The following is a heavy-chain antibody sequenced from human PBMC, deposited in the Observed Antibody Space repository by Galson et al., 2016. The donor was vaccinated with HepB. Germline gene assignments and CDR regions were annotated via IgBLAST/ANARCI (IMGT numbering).Heavy chain of an antibody. V-gene: IGHV3-9*01. CDR2: ISWNSVSI. J-gene: IGHJ5*02. CDR3: AKENEFWTGGVRRNWFDP. Sequence: SLRLSCAASGFTFDDYAMHWVRQAPGKGLEWVSVISWNSVSIGYADSVKGRFTISRDNAKNSLYLQMNSLRVEDTALYYCAKENEFWTGGVRRNWFDPWGQGTLVTVSS. D-gene: IGHD3-3*01. CDR1: GFTFDDYA.